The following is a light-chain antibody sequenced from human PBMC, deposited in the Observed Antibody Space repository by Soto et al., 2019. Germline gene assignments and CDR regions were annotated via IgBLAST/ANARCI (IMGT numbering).Light chain of an antibody. V-gene: IGLV2-14*01. CDR2: EVS. J-gene: IGLJ2*01. CDR3: SSSITNNIVV. Sequence: QPALTQPASVSGSPGQSITISCTGTSSDVGDYNYVSWYQQHPGKAPKLIVYEVSHRLSGVSDRFSGSKSGHTASLTISGLQDDDEADYYCSSSITNNIVVFGGGTKVTVL. CDR1: SSDVGDYNY.